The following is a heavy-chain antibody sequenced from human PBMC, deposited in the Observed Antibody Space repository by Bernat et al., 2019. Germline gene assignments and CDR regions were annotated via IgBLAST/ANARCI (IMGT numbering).Heavy chain of an antibody. D-gene: IGHD4-17*01. V-gene: IGHV3-53*01. CDR3: ARRPTGAYLDY. CDR2: IYSGGSA. J-gene: IGHJ4*02. Sequence: EVQLVESGGGLIQPGGSLRLSCAASGFTVSSNYMSWVRQAPGKGLEWVSVIYSGGSAYYADSVKGRFTISRDNSKNTLYLQMNSLRAEDTAVYYCARRPTGAYLDYWGQGTLVTVSS. CDR1: GFTVSSNY.